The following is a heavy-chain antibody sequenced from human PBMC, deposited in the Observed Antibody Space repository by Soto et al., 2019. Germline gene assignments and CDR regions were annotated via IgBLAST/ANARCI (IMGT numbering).Heavy chain of an antibody. V-gene: IGHV3-7*03. Sequence: PGGSLRLSCAASGFTFSDYYMAWIRQAPGKGLEWVATINQDGTEKYYMESLKGRFTISRDNAVNSVYLQMSSLRAEDTAVYFCVTGDHADYWGQGTLVTVSS. CDR2: INQDGTEK. CDR1: GFTFSDYY. D-gene: IGHD7-27*01. J-gene: IGHJ4*02. CDR3: VTGDHADY.